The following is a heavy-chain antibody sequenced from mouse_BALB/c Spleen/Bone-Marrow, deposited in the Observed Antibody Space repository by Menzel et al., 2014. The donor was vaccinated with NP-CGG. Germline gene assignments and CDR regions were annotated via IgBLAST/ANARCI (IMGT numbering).Heavy chain of an antibody. V-gene: IGHV1-4*01. CDR3: ARGGLRLPYAMDY. J-gene: IGHJ4*01. CDR2: INPSSGYT. CDR1: GYTFTSYT. Sequence: QVQLQQSGAELARPGASVKMSCKASGYTFTSYTIHWVKQRPGQGLEWIGYINPSSGYTNYNQKFKDKATLTADTSSSTAYMQLSSLTSEDSAVYYCARGGLRLPYAMDYWGQGTSVTASS. D-gene: IGHD1-2*01.